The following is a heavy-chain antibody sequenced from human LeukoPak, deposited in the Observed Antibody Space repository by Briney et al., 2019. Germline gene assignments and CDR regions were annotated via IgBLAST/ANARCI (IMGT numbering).Heavy chain of an antibody. V-gene: IGHV4-59*01. CDR1: GGSISSYY. D-gene: IGHD1-7*01. J-gene: IGHJ5*02. Sequence: SETLSHTCTVSGGSISSYYWSWIRQPPGKGLEWIGYIYYSGSTNYNPSLKSRVTISVDTPKNQFSLKLSSVTAADTAVYYCARQGENYSWLDPWGQETLVTVSS. CDR3: ARQGENYSWLDP. CDR2: IYYSGST.